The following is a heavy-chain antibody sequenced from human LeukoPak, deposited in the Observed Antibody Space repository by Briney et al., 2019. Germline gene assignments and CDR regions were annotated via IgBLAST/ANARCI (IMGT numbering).Heavy chain of an antibody. D-gene: IGHD2-2*01. CDR3: AKGAQLGCAGTNCDDF. CDR1: GFTFSSYS. J-gene: IGHJ4*02. CDR2: ISSSSSYI. Sequence: PGGSLRLSCAASGFTFSSYSMNWVRQAPGKGLEWVSSISSSSSYIYYADSVKGRFTISRDNAKNSLYLQMNSLRVEDTAVYYCAKGAQLGCAGTNCDDFWGQGTLVTVSS. V-gene: IGHV3-21*01.